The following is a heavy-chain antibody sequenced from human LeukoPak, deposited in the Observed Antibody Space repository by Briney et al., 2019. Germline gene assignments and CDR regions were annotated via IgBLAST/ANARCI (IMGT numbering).Heavy chain of an antibody. Sequence: GRSLRLSCAASGFTFSTYAMNWVRQAPGKGLERVAVISYDGSNKYYADSVKGRFTISRDNSKNTLYLQMNSLRAEDTAVYHCARDVPHYYDSSGYFDYWGQGTLVTVSS. CDR1: GFTFSTYA. J-gene: IGHJ4*02. D-gene: IGHD3-22*01. CDR3: ARDVPHYYDSSGYFDY. CDR2: ISYDGSNK. V-gene: IGHV3-30-3*01.